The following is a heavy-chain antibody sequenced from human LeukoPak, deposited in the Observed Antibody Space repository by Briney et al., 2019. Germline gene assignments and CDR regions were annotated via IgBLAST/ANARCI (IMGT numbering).Heavy chain of an antibody. CDR3: ARDRGSGYSNYYGMDV. CDR2: ISYDGSNK. J-gene: IGHJ6*02. D-gene: IGHD3-10*01. CDR1: GFTFSSYA. V-gene: IGHV3-30-3*01. Sequence: PGRSLRLSCAASGFTFSSYAMHWVRQAPGKGLEWVAVISYDGSNKYYADSVKGRFTISRDNSKNTLYLQMNSLRAEDTAVYYCARDRGSGYSNYYGMDVWGQGTTVTVSS.